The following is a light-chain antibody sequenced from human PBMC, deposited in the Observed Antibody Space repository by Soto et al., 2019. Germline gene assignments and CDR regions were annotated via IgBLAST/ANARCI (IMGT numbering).Light chain of an antibody. J-gene: IGKJ5*01. CDR2: GAS. Sequence: EIVLTQSPGTLSLSPGERATLSCRASQSVSSSYLAWYQQKPGQARRLLIYGASSRDTGIPDRFSGSGSGTDFTLTISRLEPEDFAVYYCQLYGSSPLITFGQGTRLEI. V-gene: IGKV3-20*01. CDR3: QLYGSSPLIT. CDR1: QSVSSSY.